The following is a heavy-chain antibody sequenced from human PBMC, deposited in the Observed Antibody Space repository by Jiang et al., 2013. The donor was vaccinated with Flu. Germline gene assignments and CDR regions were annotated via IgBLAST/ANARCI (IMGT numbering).Heavy chain of an antibody. CDR1: GDSVSSNSAA. Sequence: QTLSLTCAISGDSVSSNSAARNWIRQSPSRGLEWLGRTYYRSKWYNDYAVSVKSRITINPDTSKNQFSLQLNSVTPEDTAVYYCAKEVGATLVAAFDIWGQGTMVTISS. CDR2: TYYRSKWYN. D-gene: IGHD1-26*01. J-gene: IGHJ3*02. CDR3: AKEVGATLVAAFDI. V-gene: IGHV6-1*01.